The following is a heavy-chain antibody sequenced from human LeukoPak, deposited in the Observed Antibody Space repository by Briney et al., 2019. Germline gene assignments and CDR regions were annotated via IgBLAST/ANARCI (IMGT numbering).Heavy chain of an antibody. CDR3: AREGTKSSSSWSHLYYYMDV. CDR1: GGTFSSYA. D-gene: IGHD6-13*01. CDR2: INPNSGGT. V-gene: IGHV1-2*06. J-gene: IGHJ6*03. Sequence: ASVKVSCKASGGTFSSYAISWVRQAPGQGLEWMGRINPNSGGTNYAQKFQGRVTMTRDTSISTAYMELSRLRSDDTAVYYCAREGTKSSSSWSHLYYYMDVWGKGTTVTVSS.